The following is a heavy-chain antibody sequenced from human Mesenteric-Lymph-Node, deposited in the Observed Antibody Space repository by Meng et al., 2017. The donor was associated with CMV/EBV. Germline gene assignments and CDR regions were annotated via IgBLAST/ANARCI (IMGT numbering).Heavy chain of an antibody. CDR1: EFTFSIYA. V-gene: IGHV3-7*01. D-gene: IGHD3-16*02. J-gene: IGHJ4*02. Sequence: GESLKISCAASEFTFSIYAMNWVRQAPGKGLEWVANIKQDGSEKYYVDSVKGRFTISRDNAKNSLYLQMNSLRAEDTAVYYCAKGPLADIWGSYRSSFDYWGQGTLVTVSS. CDR2: IKQDGSEK. CDR3: AKGPLADIWGSYRSSFDY.